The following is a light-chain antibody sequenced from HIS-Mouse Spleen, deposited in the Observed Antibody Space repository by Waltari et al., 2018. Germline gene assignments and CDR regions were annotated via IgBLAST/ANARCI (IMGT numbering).Light chain of an antibody. CDR3: QQRSNWPPT. J-gene: IGKJ1*01. Sequence: EIVLTQSPATLSSSPGERATLSCRASQSVSSYLACYQQKPGQAPRLLIYDASNSATGIPARFSGSGSGTDFTLTISSLEPEDFAVYYCQQRSNWPPTFGQGTKVEIK. CDR1: QSVSSY. V-gene: IGKV3-11*01. CDR2: DAS.